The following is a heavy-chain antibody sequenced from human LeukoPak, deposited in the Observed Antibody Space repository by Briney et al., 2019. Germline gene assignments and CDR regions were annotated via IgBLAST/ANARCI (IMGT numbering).Heavy chain of an antibody. V-gene: IGHV4-39*01. CDR2: IYYSGST. D-gene: IGHD3-9*01. CDR1: GGSISSSSYY. Sequence: SETLSLTCTVSGGSISSSSYYWGWIRQPPGKGLEWIGSIYYSGSTYYNPSLKSRVTISVDTSKNQFSLKLSSVTAADTAVYYCARQDYDILTGYSDHFDYWGQGTLVTVSS. J-gene: IGHJ4*02. CDR3: ARQDYDILTGYSDHFDY.